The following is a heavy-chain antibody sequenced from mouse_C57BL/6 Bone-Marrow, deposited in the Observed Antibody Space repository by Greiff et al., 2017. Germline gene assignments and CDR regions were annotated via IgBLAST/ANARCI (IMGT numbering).Heavy chain of an antibody. CDR1: GFTFSSYA. D-gene: IGHD1-1*01. J-gene: IGHJ2*01. CDR2: ISSGGDYI. CDR3: TRNYYGSSPLGY. Sequence: DVMLVESGEGLVKPGGSLKLSCAASGFTFSSYAMSWVRQTPEKRLEWVAYISSGGDYIYYADPVKGRFTISRDNARNTLYLQMSSLKSEDTAMYYCTRNYYGSSPLGYWGQGTTLTVSS. V-gene: IGHV5-9-1*02.